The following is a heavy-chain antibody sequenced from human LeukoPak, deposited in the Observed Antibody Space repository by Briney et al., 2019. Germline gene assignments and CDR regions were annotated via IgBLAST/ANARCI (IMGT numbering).Heavy chain of an antibody. Sequence: SVKVSGKASGGTFSSYAISWVRQAPGQGLEWMGGIIPIFGTANYAQKFQGRVTITADESTSTAYMELSSLRSEDTAVYYCAREGGSYYGIDYWGQGTLVTVSS. CDR2: IIPIFGTA. V-gene: IGHV1-69*01. CDR1: GGTFSSYA. CDR3: AREGGSYYGIDY. J-gene: IGHJ4*02. D-gene: IGHD1-26*01.